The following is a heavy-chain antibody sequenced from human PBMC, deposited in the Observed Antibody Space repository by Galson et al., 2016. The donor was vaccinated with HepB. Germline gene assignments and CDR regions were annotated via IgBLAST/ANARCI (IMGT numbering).Heavy chain of an antibody. V-gene: IGHV4-61*08. J-gene: IGHJ3*02. Sequence: ETLSLTCSVSGVSVDSGDYYWIWIRQSPGKGLEWIGYIYYSGTINYNPSLKSPVSISLDTSKNQFSLNLSSVSAADTAVYYCTRETEFRRITIVGDAFDIWGQGKTVIVSS. CDR2: IYYSGTI. D-gene: IGHD3-9*01. CDR3: TRETEFRRITIVGDAFDI. CDR1: GVSVDSGDYY.